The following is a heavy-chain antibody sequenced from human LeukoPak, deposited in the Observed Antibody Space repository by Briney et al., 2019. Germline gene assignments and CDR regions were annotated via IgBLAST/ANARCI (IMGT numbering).Heavy chain of an antibody. J-gene: IGHJ6*03. CDR1: GFTLSSYE. Sequence: QAGGSLRLSCTASGFTLSSYEMSWIRQAPGKGLEWVSSIDYSGGSTHYADSVMGRFTISRDNAKNSLYLQMNSLRAEDTAVYYCARDLIRYSSSWYPTSLDYMDVWGKGTTVTVSS. V-gene: IGHV3-23*01. CDR3: ARDLIRYSSSWYPTSLDYMDV. CDR2: IDYSGGST. D-gene: IGHD6-13*01.